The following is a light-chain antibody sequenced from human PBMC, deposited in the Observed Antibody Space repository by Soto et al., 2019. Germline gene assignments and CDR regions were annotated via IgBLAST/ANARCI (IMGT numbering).Light chain of an antibody. CDR2: GAS. Sequence: EIVLTQSPGTLSLSPGERATLSCRANQSVSSAYVAWYQQKPGQAPRLLISGASIRATGIPARFSGSGSGTDFTLTISRLQSEDSAVYYCQQYSSWPPNTFGQGTKLEIK. CDR3: QQYSSWPPNT. J-gene: IGKJ2*01. V-gene: IGKV3-20*01. CDR1: QSVSSAY.